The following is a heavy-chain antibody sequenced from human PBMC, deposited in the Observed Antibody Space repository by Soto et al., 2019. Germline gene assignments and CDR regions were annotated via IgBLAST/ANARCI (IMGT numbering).Heavy chain of an antibody. Sequence: GASVKVSCKASGGTFSSYAISWVRQAPGQGLEWMGGIIPIFGTANYAQKFQGRVTITADESTSTAYMELSSLRSEDTAVYYCARGLYSGSYLVDYRGQGTPVTVSS. V-gene: IGHV1-69*13. D-gene: IGHD1-26*01. J-gene: IGHJ4*02. CDR1: GGTFSSYA. CDR2: IIPIFGTA. CDR3: ARGLYSGSYLVDY.